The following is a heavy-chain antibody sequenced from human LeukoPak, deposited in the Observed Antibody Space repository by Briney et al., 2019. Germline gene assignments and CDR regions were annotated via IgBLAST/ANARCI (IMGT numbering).Heavy chain of an antibody. CDR2: IYHSGST. D-gene: IGHD2-15*01. V-gene: IGHV4-38-2*02. CDR1: NYSISSNYY. Sequence: SETLSPTCTVSNYSISSNYYWGWIRQPPGKGLEWIGNIYHSGSTYYNPSLKSRVTISVDTSKNQFSLKLSSVTAADTAVYYCARDRYCSGGSCYFYWFDPWGQGTLVTVSS. J-gene: IGHJ5*02. CDR3: ARDRYCSGGSCYFYWFDP.